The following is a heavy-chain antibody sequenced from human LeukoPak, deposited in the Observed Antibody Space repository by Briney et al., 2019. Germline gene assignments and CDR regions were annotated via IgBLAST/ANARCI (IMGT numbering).Heavy chain of an antibody. D-gene: IGHD2-15*01. CDR1: GYTLTSYD. CDR2: MNPNSGNT. Sequence: ASVKVSCKASGYTLTSYDINWVRQATGQGLEWMGWMNPNSGNTGYAQKFQGRVTITRNTSISTAYMELSSLRSEDTAVYYCARGRSTPYYYYYMDVWGKGTTVTVSS. J-gene: IGHJ6*03. V-gene: IGHV1-8*03. CDR3: ARGRSTPYYYYYMDV.